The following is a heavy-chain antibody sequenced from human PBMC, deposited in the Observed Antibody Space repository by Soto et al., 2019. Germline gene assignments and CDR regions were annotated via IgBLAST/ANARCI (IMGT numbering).Heavy chain of an antibody. CDR3: ARVSGSYYYGMDV. V-gene: IGHV4-4*02. CDR1: GGSISSSNW. Sequence: QVQLQESGPGLVKPSGTLSLTCAVSGGSISSSNWWSWVRQPPGKGLEWIGEIYHSGITNYNPSLKMPVTISVDKSENQFALKLSSVTAADTEVYYCARVSGSYYYGMDVWGQGSTGSVSS. J-gene: IGHJ6*02. CDR2: IYHSGIT. D-gene: IGHD1-26*01.